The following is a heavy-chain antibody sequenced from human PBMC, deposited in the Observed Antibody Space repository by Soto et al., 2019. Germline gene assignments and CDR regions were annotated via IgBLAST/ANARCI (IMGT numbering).Heavy chain of an antibody. CDR2: ISSNGGST. J-gene: IGHJ5*02. D-gene: IGHD2-2*01. V-gene: IGHV3-64D*06. CDR1: GFTFSSYA. Sequence: GSLRLSCSASGFTFSSYAMHWVRQAPGKGLEYVSAISSNGGSTYYADSVKGRFTISRDNSKNTLYLQMSSLRAEDTAVYYCVRRDCSSTSCLPWGQGTLVTVSS. CDR3: VRRDCSSTSCLP.